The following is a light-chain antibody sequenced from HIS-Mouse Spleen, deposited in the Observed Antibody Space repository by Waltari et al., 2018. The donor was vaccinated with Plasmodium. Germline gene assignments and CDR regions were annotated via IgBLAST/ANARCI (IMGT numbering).Light chain of an antibody. CDR1: QGISSY. Sequence: AIRITQSPSSLSASTGDRVSLTCRARQGISSYLAWYQQKPGKAPKLLIYAASTLQSGVPSRFSGSGSGTDFTLTISCLQSEDFATYYCQQYYSYLLTFGGGTKVEIK. CDR3: QQYYSYLLT. J-gene: IGKJ4*01. CDR2: AAS. V-gene: IGKV1-8*01.